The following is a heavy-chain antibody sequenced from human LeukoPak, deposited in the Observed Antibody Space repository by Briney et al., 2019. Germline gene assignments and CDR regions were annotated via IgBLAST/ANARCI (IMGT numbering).Heavy chain of an antibody. CDR2: INQGEGEK. CDR1: GSTFSSHW. D-gene: IGHD6-13*01. CDR3: ARANNSSWHN. V-gene: IGHV3-7*03. Sequence: PGGSLRLSCVDSGSTFSSHWMSWVRQAPGKGLEWVANINQGEGEKYYVDSVKGRFTISRDNAKKSLFLQMNSLRAEDTAVYYCARANNSSWHNWGQGTLVTVSS. J-gene: IGHJ4*02.